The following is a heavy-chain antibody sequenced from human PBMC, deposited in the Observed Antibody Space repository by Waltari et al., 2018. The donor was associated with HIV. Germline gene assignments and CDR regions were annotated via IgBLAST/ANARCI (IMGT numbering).Heavy chain of an antibody. CDR3: AREADGDPLGLYGMDV. J-gene: IGHJ6*02. CDR2: IYTRGST. CDR1: GRSISRYY. D-gene: IGHD4-17*01. V-gene: IGHV4-4*07. Sequence: QVPLQESGPGLVKPSETLFLPCTVAGRSISRYYWTRIRQPAGKGLVWIGRIYTRGSTNYNPSLKSRVTMSVDTSKNQFSLKLSSVTAADTAVYYCAREADGDPLGLYGMDVWGQGTTVTVSS.